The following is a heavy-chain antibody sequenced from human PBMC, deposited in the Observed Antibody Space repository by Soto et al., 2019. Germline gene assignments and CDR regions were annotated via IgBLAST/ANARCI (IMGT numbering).Heavy chain of an antibody. CDR3: TTNDY. J-gene: IGHJ4*02. Sequence: QLVESGGDLDTRGESLRLSCVASGFNFSDAWMTWVRQAPGKGLEWVGRIKDRDYGGTADYAASVKGRFTMSRDDSTNMLFLQMNSLKSEDTAVYYCTTNDYWGQGTQDTVSS. CDR1: GFNFSDAW. CDR2: IKDRDYGGTA. V-gene: IGHV3-15*01.